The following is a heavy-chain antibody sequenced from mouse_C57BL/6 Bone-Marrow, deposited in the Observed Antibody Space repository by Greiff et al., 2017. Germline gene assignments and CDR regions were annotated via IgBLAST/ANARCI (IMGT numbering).Heavy chain of an antibody. V-gene: IGHV5-17*01. CDR3: ARRLVFDY. Sequence: EVKLVESGGGLVKPGGSLKLSCAASGFTFSDYGMHWVRQAPEKGLEWVAYISSGSSTIYYADTVKGRFTSSRDNAKNTLFLKMTSLRSEDTAMYDCARRLVFDYWGQGTTLTVSS. J-gene: IGHJ2*01. D-gene: IGHD2-2*01. CDR1: GFTFSDYG. CDR2: ISSGSSTI.